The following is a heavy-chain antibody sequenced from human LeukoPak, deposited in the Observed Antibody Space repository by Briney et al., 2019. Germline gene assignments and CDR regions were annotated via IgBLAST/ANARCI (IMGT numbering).Heavy chain of an antibody. CDR2: ITGSGGST. CDR3: TKDALISYRGAWSHSDY. V-gene: IGHV3-23*01. J-gene: IGHJ4*02. CDR1: GFTLSSYT. Sequence: PGGSLRLSCAASGFTLSSYTVSWVRQAPGKGLEWVSGITGSGGSTYYADSVKGRFTISRDNSKNTLYLQMNRLRAEDTAIYYCTKDALISYRGAWSHSDYWGQGTLVTVSS. D-gene: IGHD2-2*01.